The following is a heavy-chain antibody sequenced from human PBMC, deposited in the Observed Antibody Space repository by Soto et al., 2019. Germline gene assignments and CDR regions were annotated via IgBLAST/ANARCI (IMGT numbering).Heavy chain of an antibody. Sequence: QVQLVQSGAEVKKPGSSVKVSCKASGGTFSSYAISWVRQAPGQGLEWMGGIIPILGTANYAQKFQGRVTITADESTSTAYMERSSLRSEDTAVYYCARDGWADCSGGSCYYYYYGMDVWGQGTTVTVSS. CDR1: GGTFSSYA. V-gene: IGHV1-69*12. D-gene: IGHD2-15*01. CDR2: IIPILGTA. CDR3: ARDGWADCSGGSCYYYYYGMDV. J-gene: IGHJ6*02.